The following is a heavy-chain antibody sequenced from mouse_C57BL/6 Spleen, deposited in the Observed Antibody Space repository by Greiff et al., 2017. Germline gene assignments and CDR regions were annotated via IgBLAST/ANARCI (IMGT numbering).Heavy chain of an antibody. Sequence: QVQLQQPGAELVKPGASVKMSCKASGFTFTSYWITWVKQRPGQGLEWIGDIYPGSGSTNYNEKFKSKATLTVDTSSSTAYMQLSSLTSEDTAVYFCARSLYKDYYFDCGGQGTTRTVS. CDR3: ARSLYKDYYFDC. J-gene: IGHJ2*01. D-gene: IGHD2-12*01. V-gene: IGHV1-55*01. CDR1: GFTFTSYW. CDR2: IYPGSGST.